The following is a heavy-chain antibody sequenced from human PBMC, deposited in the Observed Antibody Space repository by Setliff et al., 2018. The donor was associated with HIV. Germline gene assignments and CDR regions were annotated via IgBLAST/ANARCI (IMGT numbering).Heavy chain of an antibody. D-gene: IGHD3-22*01. V-gene: IGHV3-11*01. CDR2: LSGTSSTI. Sequence: PSETLSLTCTVSGGSISSGSYYWSWIRQAPGKGLEWVSSLSGTSSTIYLADSVKGRFTISRDNAQNSLYLHMNSLRAEDTAMYYCARDLFPYYHDSRPYYPPAYWGQGTLVTVSS. J-gene: IGHJ4*02. CDR3: ARDLFPYYHDSRPYYPPAY. CDR1: GGSISSGSYY.